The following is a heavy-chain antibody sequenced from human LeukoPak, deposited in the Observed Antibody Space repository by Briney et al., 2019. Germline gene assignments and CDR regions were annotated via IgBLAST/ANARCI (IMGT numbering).Heavy chain of an antibody. CDR2: ISSSSSYI. J-gene: IGHJ4*02. Sequence: KPGGSLRLSCAASGFTFSSYGMSWVRQAPGKGLEWVSSISSSSSYIYYADSVKGRFTISRDNAKNSLYLQMNSLRAEDTAVYYCARASTTVVSVSFDYWGQGTLVTVSS. D-gene: IGHD4-23*01. V-gene: IGHV3-21*01. CDR1: GFTFSSYG. CDR3: ARASTTVVSVSFDY.